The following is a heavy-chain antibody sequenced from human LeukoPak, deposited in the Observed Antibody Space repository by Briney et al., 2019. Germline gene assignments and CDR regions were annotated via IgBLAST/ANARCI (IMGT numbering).Heavy chain of an antibody. V-gene: IGHV1-69*13. CDR2: IIPIFGTA. J-gene: IGHJ6*02. D-gene: IGHD6-13*01. CDR1: GGTFSSYA. Sequence: SVKVSCKASGGTFSSYAISWVRQAPGQGLEWMGGIIPIFGTANYAQKFQGRVTITADESTSTAYMELSSLRSEDTAVYYCARQGAGQQLVRYYYYGMDVWGQGTTVTVSS. CDR3: ARQGAGQQLVRYYYYGMDV.